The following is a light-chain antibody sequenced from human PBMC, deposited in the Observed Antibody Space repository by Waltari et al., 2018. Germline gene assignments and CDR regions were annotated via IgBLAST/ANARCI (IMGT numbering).Light chain of an antibody. CDR2: GVD. J-gene: IGLJ2*01. V-gene: IGLV3-19*01. Sequence: SSELTQDPAVSVALGQTVRITCQGDSLTTYAANWYQQRPGQAPILVIFGVDARPSGIPDRFSGSSSGDTASLTITGAQAEDEADYYCNSRDPTTNAVVFGGGTRLTVL. CDR3: NSRDPTTNAVV. CDR1: SLTTYA.